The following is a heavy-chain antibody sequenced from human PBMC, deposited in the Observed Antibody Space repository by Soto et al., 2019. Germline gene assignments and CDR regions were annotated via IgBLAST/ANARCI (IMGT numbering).Heavy chain of an antibody. D-gene: IGHD5-18*01. CDR2: IYYSGST. CDR1: GGSISSYY. V-gene: IGHV4-59*01. CDR3: ARRYGTSMDV. J-gene: IGHJ6*02. Sequence: QVQLQESGPGLVKPSETLSLTCTVSGGSISSYYWSWIRQPPGKGLQWIGHIYYSGSTNYNPSLKSRVTISVDTSKNQFSLKLSSVTAADTAVYYCARRYGTSMDVWGQGTTVTVSS.